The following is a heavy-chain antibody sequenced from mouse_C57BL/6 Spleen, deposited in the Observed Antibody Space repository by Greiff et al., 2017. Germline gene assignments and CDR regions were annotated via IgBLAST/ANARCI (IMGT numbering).Heavy chain of an antibody. CDR1: GYTFTSYW. CDR3: AREDYGSRNAMDY. CDR2: IHPNSGST. D-gene: IGHD1-1*01. J-gene: IGHJ4*01. Sequence: VQLQQPGAELVKPGASVKLSCKASGYTFTSYWMHWVKQRPGQGLEWIGMIHPNSGSTNYNEKFKSKATLTVDKSSSTAYMQLSSLTSEDSAVYYCAREDYGSRNAMDYWGQGTSVTVSS. V-gene: IGHV1-64*01.